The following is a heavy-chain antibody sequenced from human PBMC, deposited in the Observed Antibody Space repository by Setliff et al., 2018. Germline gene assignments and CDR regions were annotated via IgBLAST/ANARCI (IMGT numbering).Heavy chain of an antibody. CDR2: INSNGGNT. CDR3: AKVIGGYPPKPSDY. V-gene: IGHV3-64*02. CDR1: GFSFSAFT. Sequence: GGSLRLSCETSGFSFSAFTMNWVRQAPGKGLEYVSAINSNGGNTYYADSVKGRFTISRDNSKNTLYLQMGSLRPEDMAVYYCAKVIGGYPPKPSDYWGQGTLVTVSS. J-gene: IGHJ4*02. D-gene: IGHD3-16*02.